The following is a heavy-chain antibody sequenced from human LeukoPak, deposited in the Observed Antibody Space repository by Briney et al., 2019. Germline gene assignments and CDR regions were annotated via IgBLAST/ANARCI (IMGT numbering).Heavy chain of an antibody. Sequence: PGGSLRLSCAASGFTFSNYAMYWVRQAPGKGLEWVALISHDGSNKDYADSVKGRFTISRDNSKNTLYLQMNSLRAEDTAVYYCAKDVGFWNGYYHHFDYWGQGTLVTVSS. V-gene: IGHV3-30-3*01. CDR2: ISHDGSNK. J-gene: IGHJ4*02. CDR1: GFTFSNYA. D-gene: IGHD3-3*01. CDR3: AKDVGFWNGYYHHFDY.